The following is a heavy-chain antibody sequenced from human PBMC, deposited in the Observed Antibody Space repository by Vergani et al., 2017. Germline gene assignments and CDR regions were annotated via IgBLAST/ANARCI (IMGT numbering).Heavy chain of an antibody. CDR1: GFTFSACP. CDR2: ISARYPST. Sequence: EVQLLQSGGGVIQPGGSVRLSCAASGFTFSACPMTWVRQAPGKGLEWVSAISARYPSTYYADSVKGQFTISRDNSKTMLYLQMNSLRAEDTAVYYCARLSYDTTPYLQGGYDCWGQGTLVSVSS. CDR3: ARLSYDTTPYLQGGYDC. D-gene: IGHD3-22*01. J-gene: IGHJ4*02. V-gene: IGHV3-23*01.